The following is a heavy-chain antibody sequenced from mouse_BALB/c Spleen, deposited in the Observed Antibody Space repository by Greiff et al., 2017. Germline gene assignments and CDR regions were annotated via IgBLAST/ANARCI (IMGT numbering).Heavy chain of an antibody. V-gene: IGHV1-54*01. CDR2: INPGSGGT. CDR3: ARRAVYYAMDY. D-gene: IGHD3-1*01. CDR1: GYAFTNYL. Sequence: VQLQQSGAELVRPGTSVKVSCKASGYAFTNYLIEWVKQRPGQGLEWIGVINPGSGGTNYNEKFKGKATLTADKSSSTAYMQLSSLTSDDSAVYFCARRAVYYAMDYWGQGTSVTVSS. J-gene: IGHJ4*01.